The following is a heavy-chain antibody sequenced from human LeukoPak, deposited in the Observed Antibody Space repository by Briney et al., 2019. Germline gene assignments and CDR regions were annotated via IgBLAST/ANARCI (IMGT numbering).Heavy chain of an antibody. CDR3: MRGGPYSDGLY. V-gene: IGHV3-30*02. CDR1: GFTFSSYG. J-gene: IGHJ4*02. CDR2: IRSDGTNK. Sequence: PGGSLRLSCAASGFTFSSYGMHWVRQAPGKGLEWVAFIRSDGTNKYYADSVKGRFTISRDNSKNTLYLQMNSLRAADTAVYYCMRGGPYSDGLYWGQGTLVTVSS. D-gene: IGHD2-8*01.